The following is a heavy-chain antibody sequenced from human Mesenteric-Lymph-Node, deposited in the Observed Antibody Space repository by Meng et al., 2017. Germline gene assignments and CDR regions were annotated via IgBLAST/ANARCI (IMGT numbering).Heavy chain of an antibody. J-gene: IGHJ4*02. D-gene: IGHD3-9*01. CDR2: INPNSGGT. CDR3: ARDHVRYYDILTGYYGDY. CDR1: GYTFTGYY. V-gene: IGHV1-2*02. Sequence: ASVKVSCKASGYTFTGYYMHWVRQAPGQGLEWMGWINPNSGGTNYAQKFQGRVTMTRDTSISTAYMELSRLRSDDTAVYYCARDHVRYYDILTGYYGDYWGQGTLVTVSS.